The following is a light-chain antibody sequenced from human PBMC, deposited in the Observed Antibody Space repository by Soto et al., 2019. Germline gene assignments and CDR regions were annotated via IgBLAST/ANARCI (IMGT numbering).Light chain of an antibody. Sequence: QSALTQPASVSGSPGQSITISCTGTSSDIGGYNYVSWHQQNPGKAPKLMIYEVTNRPSGVSNRFSGSKSGNTASLTIYGLQADDEADYYCSSYTSSSTYVFGTGTKLTVL. CDR3: SSYTSSSTYV. J-gene: IGLJ1*01. CDR1: SSDIGGYNY. V-gene: IGLV2-14*01. CDR2: EVT.